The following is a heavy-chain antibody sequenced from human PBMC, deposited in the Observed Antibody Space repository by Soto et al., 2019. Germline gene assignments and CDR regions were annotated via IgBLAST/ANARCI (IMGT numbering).Heavy chain of an antibody. Sequence: PGGSLRLACAAAGFSVSTSHISWVRQAPGKGLEWVSVIYSGGATHYAVSVKGRLIISRDKSKNTVDLQMNSLRAEDTAVYYCAKDFSLNLGPNYGMDVWGQRTTVTVSS. CDR1: GFSVSTSH. D-gene: IGHD3-3*01. V-gene: IGHV3-53*01. J-gene: IGHJ6*02. CDR2: IYSGGAT. CDR3: AKDFSLNLGPNYGMDV.